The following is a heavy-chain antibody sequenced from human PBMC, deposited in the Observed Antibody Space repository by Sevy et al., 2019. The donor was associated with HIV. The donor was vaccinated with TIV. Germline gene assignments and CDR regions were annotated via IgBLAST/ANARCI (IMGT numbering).Heavy chain of an antibody. Sequence: SETLSLTCAVSGGSISSSNWWSWVRQPPGKGLEWIGEIYHSGSTNYNPSLKSRVTISVDKSKNQFSLRLSSVTAADTAMYYCARVAGAYYDSSGYDPHYCFDYWGQGTLVTVSS. J-gene: IGHJ4*02. CDR1: GGSISSSNW. CDR2: IYHSGST. D-gene: IGHD3-22*01. V-gene: IGHV4-4*02. CDR3: ARVAGAYYDSSGYDPHYCFDY.